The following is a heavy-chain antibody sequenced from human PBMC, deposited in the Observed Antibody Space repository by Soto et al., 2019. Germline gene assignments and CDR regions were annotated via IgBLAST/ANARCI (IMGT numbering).Heavy chain of an antibody. CDR2: IYSGGST. CDR3: ARDLLTTEGNWFDP. Sequence: PGGSLRLSCAASGFTVSSNYMSWVRQAPGKGLEWVSVIYSGGSTYYADSVKGRFTISRDNSKNTLYLQMNSLRAEDTAVYYCARDLLTTEGNWFDPWGQGTLVTVSS. D-gene: IGHD4-4*01. CDR1: GFTVSSNY. V-gene: IGHV3-66*01. J-gene: IGHJ5*02.